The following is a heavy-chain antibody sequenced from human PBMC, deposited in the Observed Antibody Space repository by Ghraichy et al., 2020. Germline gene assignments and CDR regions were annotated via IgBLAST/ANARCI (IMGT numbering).Heavy chain of an antibody. Sequence: SETLSLTCTVSGGSISSSSYYWGWIRQPPGKGLEWIGSIYYSGSTYYNPSLKSRVTISVHTSKNQFSLKLSSVTAADTAVYYCARPSYSSSSGDYYGMDVWGQGTTVTVSS. D-gene: IGHD6-6*01. CDR1: GGSISSSSYY. J-gene: IGHJ6*02. CDR2: IYYSGST. CDR3: ARPSYSSSSGDYYGMDV. V-gene: IGHV4-39*01.